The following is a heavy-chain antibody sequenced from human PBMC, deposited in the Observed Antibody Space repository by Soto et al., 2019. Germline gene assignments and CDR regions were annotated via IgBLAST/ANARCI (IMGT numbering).Heavy chain of an antibody. J-gene: IGHJ1*01. CDR1: GGSISSYSYY. CDR3: ARDLDGLHDDTSGPFLRRG. CDR2: IHSSGSI. Sequence: PSETLSLTCTVSGGSISSYSYYWSWIRQAPGRGLEWIGYIHSSGSIYYNPSLKSRTTMSIDTAGNQFSLKLSSVTVADTAVYYCARDLDGLHDDTSGPFLRRGWGQGTLGTVSS. D-gene: IGHD3-22*01. V-gene: IGHV4-30-4*01.